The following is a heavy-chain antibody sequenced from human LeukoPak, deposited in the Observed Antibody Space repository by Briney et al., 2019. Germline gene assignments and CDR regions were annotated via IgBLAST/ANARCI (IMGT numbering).Heavy chain of an antibody. CDR3: ARGGWFGELLFDY. CDR2: INWNGGST. J-gene: IGHJ4*02. Sequence: GGSLRLSCAASGFTFDEYGMSWVRQAPGKGLEWVPGINWNGGSTGYADSVKGRFTISRDNAKNSLYLQMNSLRAEDTALYYCARGGWFGELLFDYWGQGTLVIVSS. CDR1: GFTFDEYG. D-gene: IGHD3-10*01. V-gene: IGHV3-20*04.